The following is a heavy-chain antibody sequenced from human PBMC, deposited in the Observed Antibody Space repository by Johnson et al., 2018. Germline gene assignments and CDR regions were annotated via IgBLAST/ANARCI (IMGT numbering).Heavy chain of an antibody. J-gene: IGHJ1*01. V-gene: IGHV3-23*01. Sequence: EVQLLESGGGLVQPGGSLRLSCAASGFTFSSYAMSWVRQAPGKGLEWVSAISGSGGSTYYADSVKGRFTISRDNSKNTLYLQMNSLRAEDTAVYYCAKDVGDTMIVVFIEYFQHWGQGTLVTVSS. CDR3: AKDVGDTMIVVFIEYFQH. D-gene: IGHD3-22*01. CDR1: GFTFSSYA. CDR2: ISGSGGST.